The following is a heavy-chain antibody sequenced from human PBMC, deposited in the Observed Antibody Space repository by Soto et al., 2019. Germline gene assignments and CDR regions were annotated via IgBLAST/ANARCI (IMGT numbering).Heavy chain of an antibody. V-gene: IGHV3-30*18. Sequence: QVQLVESGGGVVQPGRSLRLSCAASGFTFSSYGMHWVRQAPGKGLEWVAVISYDGSNKYYADSVKGRFTISRDNSKNTLYLQMNSLRAEDTAVYYCAKAFPGHSSGWYYWPFDPWGQATLVTVSS. CDR3: AKAFPGHSSGWYYWPFDP. D-gene: IGHD6-19*01. CDR1: GFTFSSYG. J-gene: IGHJ5*02. CDR2: ISYDGSNK.